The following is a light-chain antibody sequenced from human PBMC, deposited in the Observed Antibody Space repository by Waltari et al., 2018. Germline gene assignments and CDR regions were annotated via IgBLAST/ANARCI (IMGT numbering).Light chain of an antibody. J-gene: IGLJ3*02. Sequence: QLVLTQSPSASASLGASVKLTCTLPAEYSAFAIAWHQLQPEKGPRYLMNVNSDGGHDKADGIPERFSGSSAGAERYLIISRLQSDDEADYFCQTWGMDIQVFGGG. CDR3: QTWGMDIQV. V-gene: IGLV4-69*01. CDR1: AEYSAFA. CDR2: VNSDGGH.